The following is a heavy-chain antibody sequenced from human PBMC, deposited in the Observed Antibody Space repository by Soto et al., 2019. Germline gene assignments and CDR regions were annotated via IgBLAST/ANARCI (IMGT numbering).Heavy chain of an antibody. J-gene: IGHJ5*02. CDR2: IIPIFGTA. Sequence: QVQLVQSGAEVKKPGSSVKVSCKASGGTFSSYAISWVRQAPGQGLEWMGGIIPIFGTANYAQKFQGRVTIPADESTSTAYMELSSLRSEDTAVYYCASNARYCISTSCYGWFDPWGQGTLVTVSS. CDR3: ASNARYCISTSCYGWFDP. V-gene: IGHV1-69*12. D-gene: IGHD2-2*01. CDR1: GGTFSSYA.